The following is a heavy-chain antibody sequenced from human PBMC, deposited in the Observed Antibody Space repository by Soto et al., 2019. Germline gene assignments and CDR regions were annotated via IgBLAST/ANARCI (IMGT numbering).Heavy chain of an antibody. J-gene: IGHJ4*02. V-gene: IGHV1-24*01. CDR2: FVRFTGVA. CDR3: ATDPSMGFGLAR. CDR1: GYSIIVVP. D-gene: IGHD3-9*01. Sequence: VLVKVYRKVFGYSIIVVPMHRVRKATRKGLGRVGGFVRFTGVATYAQDSQGRVTMTEDPSTDTAYMELRSLRFEDTAVYYCATDPSMGFGLARWGQGTQVTVYS.